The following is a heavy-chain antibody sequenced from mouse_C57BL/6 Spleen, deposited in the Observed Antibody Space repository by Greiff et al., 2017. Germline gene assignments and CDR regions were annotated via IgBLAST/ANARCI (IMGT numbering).Heavy chain of an antibody. CDR3: ARGGNGCSWFAY. Sequence: QVQLQQSGAELVKPGASVKLSCKASGYTFTSYWMHWVKQRPGQGLEWIGYIYPSSGYTKYNQKFKDKATLTADKSSSTAYTQLSSLTYEDSAVYYCARGGNGCSWFAYWGQGTLVTVSA. V-gene: IGHV1-7*01. CDR1: GYTFTSYW. CDR2: IYPSSGYT. D-gene: IGHD2-1*01. J-gene: IGHJ3*01.